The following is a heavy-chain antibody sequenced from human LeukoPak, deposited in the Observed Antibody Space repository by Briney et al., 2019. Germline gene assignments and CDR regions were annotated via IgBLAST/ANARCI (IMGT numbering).Heavy chain of an antibody. CDR1: GFTFSSYS. Sequence: GGSLRLSWVASGFTFSSYSMNWVRQAPGKGLEWVSSISSSSSYIYYADSVKGRFTISRDNAKNSLYLQMNSLRAEDTAVYYCASLDGVFDGDYWGQGTLVTVSS. D-gene: IGHD3-10*02. J-gene: IGHJ4*02. V-gene: IGHV3-21*01. CDR2: ISSSSSYI. CDR3: ASLDGVFDGDY.